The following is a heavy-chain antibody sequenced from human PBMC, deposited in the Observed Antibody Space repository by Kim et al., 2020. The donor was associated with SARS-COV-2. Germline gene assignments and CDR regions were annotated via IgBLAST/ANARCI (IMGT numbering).Heavy chain of an antibody. D-gene: IGHD6-19*01. J-gene: IGHJ5*02. CDR3: ARGAMQWLARSYNWFDP. V-gene: IGHV4-34*01. Sequence: SETLSLTCAVYGGSFSGYYWSWIRQPPGKGLEWIGEINHSGSTNYNPSLKSRVTISVETSKNQFSLKLSSVTAADTAVYYCARGAMQWLARSYNWFDPWGQGTLVTVSS. CDR1: GGSFSGYY. CDR2: INHSGST.